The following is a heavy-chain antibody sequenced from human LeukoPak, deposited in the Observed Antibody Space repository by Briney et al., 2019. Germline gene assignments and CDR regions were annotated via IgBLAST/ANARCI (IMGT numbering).Heavy chain of an antibody. CDR3: ARRWSFDY. D-gene: IGHD3-3*01. Sequence: SETLSLTCTVSGDSISSSSYSWGWIRQPPGKGLEWIGSMYYSGSTYYNPSLKSRVTISVDTSKNQFSLKLSSVTAADTAVYYCARRWSFDYWGQGTLVTASS. CDR1: GDSISSSSYS. J-gene: IGHJ4*02. CDR2: MYYSGST. V-gene: IGHV4-39*01.